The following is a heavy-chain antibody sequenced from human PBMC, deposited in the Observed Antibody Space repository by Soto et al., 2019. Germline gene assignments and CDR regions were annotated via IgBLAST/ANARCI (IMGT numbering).Heavy chain of an antibody. CDR2: IWYDGSNK. J-gene: IGHJ4*02. Sequence: GGSLRLSCAASGFTFSSYGMHWVRQAPGKGLEWVAVIWYDGSNKYYADSVKGRFTISRDNSKNTLYLQMNSLRAEDTAVYYCARDSQVVRYFDWLLSYFDYWGQGTLVTVSS. D-gene: IGHD3-9*01. CDR3: ARDSQVVRYFDWLLSYFDY. V-gene: IGHV3-33*01. CDR1: GFTFSSYG.